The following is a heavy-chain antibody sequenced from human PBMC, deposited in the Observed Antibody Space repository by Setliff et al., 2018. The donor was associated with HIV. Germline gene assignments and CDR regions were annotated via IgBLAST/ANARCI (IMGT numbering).Heavy chain of an antibody. Sequence: SVKVPCKASGDTFSNYAISWVRQAPGQGLEWMGGIIPIFGTASHAQKFQGRVTITTDESTSTAYMELSSLRSEDTAVYYCAREPAGSGSGSFGFWGQGTLVTVSS. CDR1: GDTFSNYA. CDR2: IIPIFGTA. D-gene: IGHD3-10*01. CDR3: AREPAGSGSGSFGF. J-gene: IGHJ4*02. V-gene: IGHV1-69*05.